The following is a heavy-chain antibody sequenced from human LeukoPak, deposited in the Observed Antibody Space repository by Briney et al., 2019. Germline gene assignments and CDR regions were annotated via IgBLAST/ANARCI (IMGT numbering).Heavy chain of an antibody. CDR3: ARDPSSTVVMRYYFDY. V-gene: IGHV1-69*04. CDR2: IIPIFGIA. D-gene: IGHD4-23*01. J-gene: IGHJ4*02. Sequence: ASVKVSCKASGGTYSSYAISWVRRAPGQGLEWMGRIIPIFGIANYAQKFQGRVTITADKSTSTAYMELSSLRSEDTAVYYCARDPSSTVVMRYYFDYWGQGTLVTVSS. CDR1: GGTYSSYA.